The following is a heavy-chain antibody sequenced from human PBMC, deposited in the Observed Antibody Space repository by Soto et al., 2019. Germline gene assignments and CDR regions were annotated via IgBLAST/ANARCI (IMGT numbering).Heavy chain of an antibody. Sequence: PSETLSLTCTVAGDSIWTYYLSWLRRTPEKGLEWIGHSFYTGTTKDNPSLSSRVSLSVDTSKRRFSLRLSSMTAADTAVYYCARVYSSNSFDLWGQGAPVTVSS. CDR2: SFYTGTT. D-gene: IGHD6-13*01. CDR3: ARVYSSNSFDL. J-gene: IGHJ4*02. V-gene: IGHV4-59*01. CDR1: GDSIWTYY.